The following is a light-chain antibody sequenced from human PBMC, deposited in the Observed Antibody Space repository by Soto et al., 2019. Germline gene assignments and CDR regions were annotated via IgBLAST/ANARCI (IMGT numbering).Light chain of an antibody. J-gene: IGKJ1*01. V-gene: IGKV3-15*01. CDR2: GAS. CDR1: QSVNSN. Sequence: TVMTQSPATLSVSPGERATLSFRSSQSVNSNLSCYQQKLGQAPRVLIYGASTRATGIPDRFSGSGSGTEFILTISSLQSEDFAVYYCQEYNTWPWTFGQGTKVDIK. CDR3: QEYNTWPWT.